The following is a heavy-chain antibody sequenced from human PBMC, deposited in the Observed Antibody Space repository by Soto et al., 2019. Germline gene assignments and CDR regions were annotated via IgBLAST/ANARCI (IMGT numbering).Heavy chain of an antibody. Sequence: DAQLVESGGGLVQPGRSLRLSCVGSGFIFDDFAIHWVRQAPGKGLEWVSGISWNSDSIGYADSVKSRFTISRDNAKNALYLQMNMLRVEDTALYYCTKVGGLYDFWSGPLHFDLWGQGTLVTVSS. CDR2: ISWNSDSI. CDR3: TKVGGLYDFWSGPLHFDL. J-gene: IGHJ4*02. V-gene: IGHV3-9*01. CDR1: GFIFDDFA. D-gene: IGHD3-3*01.